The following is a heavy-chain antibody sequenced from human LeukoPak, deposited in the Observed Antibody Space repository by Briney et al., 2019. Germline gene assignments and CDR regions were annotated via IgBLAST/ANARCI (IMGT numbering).Heavy chain of an antibody. CDR2: MNPNRGNT. CDR3: ARVLIVVVPAAGYYYYYYGMDV. Sequence: ASVKVSCKASGYTVTSYDINWVRQATGQGLEWMGWMNPNRGNTGYAQKFQGRDTMTMNTSISTAYVELSSLRSEDTAVYYCARVLIVVVPAAGYYYYYYGMDVWGQGTTVTVSS. D-gene: IGHD2-2*01. CDR1: GYTVTSYD. V-gene: IGHV1-8*01. J-gene: IGHJ6*02.